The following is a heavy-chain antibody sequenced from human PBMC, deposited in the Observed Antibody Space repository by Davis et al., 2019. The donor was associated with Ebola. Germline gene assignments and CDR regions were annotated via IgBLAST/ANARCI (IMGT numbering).Heavy chain of an antibody. CDR2: IKQDGSQK. J-gene: IGHJ4*02. CDR1: GFTISQHW. D-gene: IGHD2-15*01. V-gene: IGHV3-7*01. Sequence: PGGSLRLSCAASGFTISQHWMNWVRQTPGKGLEWVANIKQDGSQKNYADSVQGRFTISRDNAKNSLFLQMDSLRADDTALYYCVTISVVRDVDYWGQGTLVTVSS. CDR3: VTISVVRDVDY.